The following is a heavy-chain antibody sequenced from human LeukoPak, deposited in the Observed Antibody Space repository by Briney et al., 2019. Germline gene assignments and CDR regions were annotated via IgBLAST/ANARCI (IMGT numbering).Heavy chain of an antibody. V-gene: IGHV4-38-2*01. CDR1: GGSFSGYY. CDR3: ARVGPYIESDP. Sequence: SETLSLTCAVYGGSFSGYYWGWIRQPPGKGLEWIGSIYHSGSTYYNPSLKSRVTISVDTSKNQFSLQLSSLTASDTAVYYCARVGPYIESDPWGRETLVIVSS. D-gene: IGHD5/OR15-5a*01. J-gene: IGHJ5*02. CDR2: IYHSGST.